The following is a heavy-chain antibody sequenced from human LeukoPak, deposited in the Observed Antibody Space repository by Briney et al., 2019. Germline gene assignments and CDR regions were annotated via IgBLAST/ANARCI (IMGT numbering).Heavy chain of an antibody. J-gene: IGHJ1*01. Sequence: GGSLRLSCADSGFTFSSYAMSWVRQAPGKGLEWVSGISGSGGSVYYADSVKGRFTISRDNSKNTLYLQMNSLRAEDTAVYYCAKDGSSWYGYFQYWGQGTLVTVSS. D-gene: IGHD6-13*01. CDR3: AKDGSSWYGYFQY. V-gene: IGHV3-23*01. CDR1: GFTFSSYA. CDR2: ISGSGGSV.